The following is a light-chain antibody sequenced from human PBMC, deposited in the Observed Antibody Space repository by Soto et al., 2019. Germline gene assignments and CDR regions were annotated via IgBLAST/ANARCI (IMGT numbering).Light chain of an antibody. CDR2: DNN. Sequence: QSVLTQSPSVSAAPGQQVTISCSGSSSNIGNNYVSWYQQLPGTAPKLLIYDNNKRPSGIPDRFPGSKSGTSGTLDITGLQTGDEADYYCATWDGSLPGEVFGGGTKVTVL. J-gene: IGLJ2*01. CDR3: ATWDGSLPGEV. CDR1: SSNIGNNY. V-gene: IGLV1-51*01.